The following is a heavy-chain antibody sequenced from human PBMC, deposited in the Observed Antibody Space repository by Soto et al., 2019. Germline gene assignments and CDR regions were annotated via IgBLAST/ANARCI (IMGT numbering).Heavy chain of an antibody. V-gene: IGHV5-51*01. J-gene: IGHJ4*02. CDR1: GYSFTNYW. Sequence: AGESXXXSCKGSGYSFTNYWIAWVRQMPGKGLEWMGIIYPGDSDTRYSPSFQGQVTISADKSISTAYLQWSSLKASDSAIYYCARLSGWYWVDYWGQGTLVTVSS. CDR2: IYPGDSDT. CDR3: ARLSGWYWVDY. D-gene: IGHD6-19*01.